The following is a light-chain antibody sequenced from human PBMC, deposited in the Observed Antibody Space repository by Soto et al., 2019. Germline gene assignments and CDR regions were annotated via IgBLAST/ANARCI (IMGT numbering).Light chain of an antibody. V-gene: IGLV2-8*01. Sequence: QSALTQPPSASGSPGQSVTISCTGTSSDVGGYNYVSWYQQYPGKAPKLMIYEVSKRPSGVPDRVSGSKSGNTASLTVSGLQAEDEADYYCTSYAGSNTPYVFGTGTKLTVL. J-gene: IGLJ1*01. CDR1: SSDVGGYNY. CDR2: EVS. CDR3: TSYAGSNTPYV.